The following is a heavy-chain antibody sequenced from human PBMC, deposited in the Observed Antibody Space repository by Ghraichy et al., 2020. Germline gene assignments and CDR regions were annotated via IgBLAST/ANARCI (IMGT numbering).Heavy chain of an antibody. CDR1: GFIFSDYW. J-gene: IGHJ6*02. Sequence: GESLRLSCAASGFIFSDYWMTWVRQAPGKGLEWVANIKKDGSERYYVGSVKGRFSFSRDNAENSLYLQMNSLRVEDTAVYYCARVTYYYDSSGSKYCFGMDVWGQGTTVTVSS. V-gene: IGHV3-7*01. CDR2: IKKDGSER. CDR3: ARVTYYYDSSGSKYCFGMDV. D-gene: IGHD3-22*01.